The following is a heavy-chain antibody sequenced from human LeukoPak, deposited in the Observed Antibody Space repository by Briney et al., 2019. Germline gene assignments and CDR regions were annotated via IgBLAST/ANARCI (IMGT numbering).Heavy chain of an antibody. CDR3: ARDLMVQGVCDY. D-gene: IGHD3-10*01. CDR2: IKQDGSEK. CDR1: GFTFSNYC. J-gene: IGHJ4*02. Sequence: GGSLRLSCAASGFTFSNYCMTWVRQAPGKGLEWVANIKQDGSEKYYVDSVKGRFTISRDNAKNSLYLQMNSLRAEDTAVYYCARDLMVQGVCDYWGQGTLVTVSS. V-gene: IGHV3-7*01.